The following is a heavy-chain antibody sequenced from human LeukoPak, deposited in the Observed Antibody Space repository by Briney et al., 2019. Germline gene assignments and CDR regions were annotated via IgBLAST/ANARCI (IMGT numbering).Heavy chain of an antibody. J-gene: IGHJ6*02. Sequence: GESLKISCKGSGYSFTSYWIGWVRQMPGKGLEWMGIIYPGDSDTRYSPSFQGQVTISADKSISTAYLQWSSLKASDTAMYYCARVGYGSGSYPYYYYNGMDVWGQGTTVTVSS. CDR1: GYSFTSYW. CDR2: IYPGDSDT. V-gene: IGHV5-51*01. D-gene: IGHD3-10*01. CDR3: ARVGYGSGSYPYYYYNGMDV.